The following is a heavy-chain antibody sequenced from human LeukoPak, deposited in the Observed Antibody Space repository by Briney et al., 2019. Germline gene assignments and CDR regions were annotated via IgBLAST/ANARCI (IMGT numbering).Heavy chain of an antibody. V-gene: IGHV3-21*01. CDR2: ISSSSSYI. D-gene: IGHD5-24*01. CDR1: GFTFSSYS. CDR3: ARAGSRDGYNPDY. J-gene: IGHJ4*02. Sequence: TGGSLRLSCAASGFTFSSYSMSWVRQAPGKGLEWVSSISSSSSYIYYADSVKGRFTISRDNAKNSLYLQMNSLRAEDTAVYYCARAGSRDGYNPDYWGQGTLVTVSS.